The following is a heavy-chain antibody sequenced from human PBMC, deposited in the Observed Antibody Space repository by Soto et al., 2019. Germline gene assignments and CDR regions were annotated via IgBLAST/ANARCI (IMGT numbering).Heavy chain of an antibody. CDR3: ARGGDWQFDY. Sequence: QVQLQESGPGLVKPSGTLSLTCAVSGDSISSDKWWSWVRQPPGKGLEWIGEIHHSGRTNYNPSLKSRDTTLVEKSKNQVSLELSYMTAADTAVYYCARGGDWQFDYWGQGTLVTVSS. D-gene: IGHD2-21*02. CDR1: GDSISSDKW. CDR2: IHHSGRT. V-gene: IGHV4-4*02. J-gene: IGHJ4*02.